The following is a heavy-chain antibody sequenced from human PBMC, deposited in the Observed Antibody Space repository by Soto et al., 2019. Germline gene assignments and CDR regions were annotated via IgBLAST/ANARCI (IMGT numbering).Heavy chain of an antibody. CDR3: ARSLGYCTNGVCYITGLANWYFDL. CDR2: IYWNDDK. D-gene: IGHD2-8*01. Sequence: SGPTLVKPTQTLTLTCTFSGFSLSTSGVGVGWIRQPPGKALEWLALIYWNDDKRYSPSLKSRLTITKDTSKNQVVLTMTNMDPVDTATYYCARSLGYCTNGVCYITGLANWYFDLWGRGTLVTVSS. V-gene: IGHV2-5*01. CDR1: GFSLSTSGVG. J-gene: IGHJ2*01.